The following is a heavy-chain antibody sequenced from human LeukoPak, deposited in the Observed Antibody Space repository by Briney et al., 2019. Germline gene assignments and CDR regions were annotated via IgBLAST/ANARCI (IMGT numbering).Heavy chain of an antibody. Sequence: GGSLRLSCAASGFTFSDYYMSWIRQAPGKGLEWVSYISSSGSTIYYADSVKGRSTISRDNAKNSLYLQMNSPRAEDTAVYYCARDRRDYDILTGYYWSWDFDYWGQGTLVTVSS. D-gene: IGHD3-9*01. V-gene: IGHV3-11*04. J-gene: IGHJ4*02. CDR2: ISSSGSTI. CDR1: GFTFSDYY. CDR3: ARDRRDYDILTGYYWSWDFDY.